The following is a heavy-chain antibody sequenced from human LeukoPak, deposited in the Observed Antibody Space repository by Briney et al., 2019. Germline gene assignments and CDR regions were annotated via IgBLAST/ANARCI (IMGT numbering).Heavy chain of an antibody. CDR2: IYYSGST. J-gene: IGHJ4*02. CDR3: ARGQWWYPY. Sequence: SETLSLTCTVSGGSIGSYYWSWIRQPPGKGLEWIGYIYYSGSTNYNPSLKSRVTISVDTSKNQFSLKLSSVTAADTAVYYCARGQWWYPYWGQGTLVTVSS. D-gene: IGHD2-15*01. V-gene: IGHV4-59*01. CDR1: GGSIGSYY.